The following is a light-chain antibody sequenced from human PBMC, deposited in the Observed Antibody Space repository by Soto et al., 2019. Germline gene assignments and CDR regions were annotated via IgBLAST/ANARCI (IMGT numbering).Light chain of an antibody. V-gene: IGLV2-11*01. CDR3: CSYAGTYTLA. J-gene: IGLJ2*01. Sequence: QSALTQPRSVSGSPGQSVTISCTESSSDVGDYNYVSWYQQHPGKAPKLMIYDVSKRPSGVPDRFSGSQSGNAASLTISGLQAEDEADYYCCSYAGTYTLAFGGGTKLPVL. CDR1: SSDVGDYNY. CDR2: DVS.